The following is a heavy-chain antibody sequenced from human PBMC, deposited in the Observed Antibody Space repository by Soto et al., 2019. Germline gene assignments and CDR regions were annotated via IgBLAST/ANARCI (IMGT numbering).Heavy chain of an antibody. J-gene: IGHJ4*02. D-gene: IGHD1-26*01. CDR2: INHSGST. V-gene: IGHV4-34*01. Sequence: SDTLSLTCAVYGGSFSGYYWSWIRQPPGKGLEWIGEINHSGSTNYNPSLKSRVTISVDTSKNQFSLKLGSVTAADTAVYYCARGYSGRYSEGFSFDYWGQGTLVTVSS. CDR1: GGSFSGYY. CDR3: ARGYSGRYSEGFSFDY.